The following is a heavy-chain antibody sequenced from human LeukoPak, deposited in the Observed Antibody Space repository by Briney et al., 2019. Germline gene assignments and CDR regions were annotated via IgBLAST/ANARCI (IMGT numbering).Heavy chain of an antibody. CDR3: ARASGSGNYYHTY. Sequence: ASVKVSCKASGYTFPTYGITWVRQAPGQGLEWMGWISAHNGNTNYAQKYQGRVTMTTDTSTSTAYMELRSLRSDGTAVYYCARASGSGNYYHTYWGQGTLVTVSS. CDR1: GYTFPTYG. V-gene: IGHV1-18*01. J-gene: IGHJ4*02. CDR2: ISAHNGNT. D-gene: IGHD3-10*01.